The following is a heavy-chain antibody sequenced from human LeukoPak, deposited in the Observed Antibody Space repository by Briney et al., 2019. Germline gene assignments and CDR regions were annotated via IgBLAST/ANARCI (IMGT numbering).Heavy chain of an antibody. Sequence: RTLSLTCAISGFSVSSYSSAWICTTHSPSRGLVCLGSTHYRSTWYSDYVVSVKSRVTINPDTSTNPFSMQLNSVTAADTAVCDCARDLISSGHYLFVYWGEGTLVSVSS. D-gene: IGHD3-22*01. CDR3: ARDLISSGHYLFVY. V-gene: IGHV6-1*01. CDR2: THYRSTWYS. CDR1: GFSVSSYSSA. J-gene: IGHJ4*02.